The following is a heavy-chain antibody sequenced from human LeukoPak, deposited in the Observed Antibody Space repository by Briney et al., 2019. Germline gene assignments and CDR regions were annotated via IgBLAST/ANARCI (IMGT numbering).Heavy chain of an antibody. V-gene: IGHV1-2*02. J-gene: IGHJ4*02. CDR1: GYTFTGYY. D-gene: IGHD3-22*01. CDR3: VKMYYYDSSGHFDY. CDR2: INPNIVGT. Sequence: ASVKVSCKASGYTFTGYYMHWVRQAPGQGLEWMGWINPNIVGTNYAQKFQDRVTMTRDTSISTAYMELSSLRSDDTAVYYCVKMYYYDSSGHFDYWGQGTLVTVSS.